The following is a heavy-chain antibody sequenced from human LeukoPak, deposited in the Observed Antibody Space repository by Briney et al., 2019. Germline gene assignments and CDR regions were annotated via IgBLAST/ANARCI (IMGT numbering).Heavy chain of an antibody. D-gene: IGHD1-26*01. CDR2: IRYDGSNK. J-gene: IGHJ4*02. Sequence: GGSLRLSCAASGFTFSSYGMHWVRQAPGKGLEWVAFIRYDGSNKYYADSVKGRFTISRDNSKNTLYLQMNSLRAEDTAVYYCAKVKWELPYYFDYWGQGTLVTVSS. V-gene: IGHV3-30*02. CDR1: GFTFSSYG. CDR3: AKVKWELPYYFDY.